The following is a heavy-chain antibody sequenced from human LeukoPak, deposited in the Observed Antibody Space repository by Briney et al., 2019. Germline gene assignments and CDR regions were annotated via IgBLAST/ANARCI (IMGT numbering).Heavy chain of an antibody. CDR1: GYTFTSYD. CDR3: ARSYYDSSGYPSAFDI. J-gene: IGHJ3*02. V-gene: IGHV1-8*01. Sequence: ASVKVSCKASGYTFTSYDINWVRQATGQGLEWMGWMNPNSGNTGYAQKFQGRVTMTRNTSISTAYMELSSLRSEDTAVYYCARSYYDSSGYPSAFDIWGQGTMVTVSS. D-gene: IGHD3-22*01. CDR2: MNPNSGNT.